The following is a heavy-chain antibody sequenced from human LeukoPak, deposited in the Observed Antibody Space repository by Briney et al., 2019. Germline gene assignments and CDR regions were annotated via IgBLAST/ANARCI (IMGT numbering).Heavy chain of an antibody. CDR1: GGSISSYY. V-gene: IGHV4-59*01. CDR2: IYYSGST. J-gene: IGHJ5*02. Sequence: SETLSLTCTVSGGSISSYYWSWIRQPPGRGLEWIGYIYYSGSTNYNPSLKSRVTISVDTSKNQLSLELSSVTAAGTAVYYCARKTRGWFDPWGQGTLVTASS. D-gene: IGHD3-10*01. CDR3: ARKTRGWFDP.